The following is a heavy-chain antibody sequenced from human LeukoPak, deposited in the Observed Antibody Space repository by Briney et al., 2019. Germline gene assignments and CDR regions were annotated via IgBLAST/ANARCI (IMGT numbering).Heavy chain of an antibody. J-gene: IGHJ2*01. CDR3: ARVGSSSYGYAWYFDL. Sequence: ASVKVSCKASGYTFTSYDINWVRQATGQGLEWMGWMNPNSGNTGYAQKFQGRVAMTRNTSISTAYMELSSLRSEDTAVYCCARVGSSSYGYAWYFDLWGRGTLVTVSS. CDR2: MNPNSGNT. D-gene: IGHD5-18*01. CDR1: GYTFTSYD. V-gene: IGHV1-8*01.